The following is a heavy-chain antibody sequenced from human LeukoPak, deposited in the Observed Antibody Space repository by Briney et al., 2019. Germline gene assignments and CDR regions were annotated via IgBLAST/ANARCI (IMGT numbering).Heavy chain of an antibody. CDR2: IYYSGST. CDR1: GGSISSGGYY. J-gene: IGHJ4*02. V-gene: IGHV4-31*03. CDR3: ARARNGRRVISPYYFDY. Sequence: SQTLSLTCTVSGGSISSGGYYWSWIRQHPGKGLEWIGYIYYSGSTYYNPSLKSRVTISVDTSKNQFSLKLSSVTAADTAVYYCARARNGRRVISPYYFDYWGQGTLVTVSS. D-gene: IGHD2-21*01.